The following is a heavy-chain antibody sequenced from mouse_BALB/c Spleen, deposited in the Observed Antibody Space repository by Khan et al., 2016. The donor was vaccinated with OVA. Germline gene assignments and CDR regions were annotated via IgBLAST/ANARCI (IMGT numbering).Heavy chain of an antibody. CDR3: ARSWAMDY. CDR1: GFTFSDYG. J-gene: IGHJ4*01. CDR2: ISSLAYSI. Sequence: DVKLVESGGGLVQPGGSRKLSCAASGFTFSDYGLVWVRQAPGKGPEWVAFISSLAYSIYYADTVTGRFTISRENAKNTLYLEMSSLRSEDTAMYYCARSWAMDYWGQGTSVTVSS. V-gene: IGHV5-15*02.